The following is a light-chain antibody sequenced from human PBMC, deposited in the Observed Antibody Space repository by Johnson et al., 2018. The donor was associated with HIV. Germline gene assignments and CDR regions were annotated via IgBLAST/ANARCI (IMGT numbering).Light chain of an antibody. J-gene: IGLJ1*01. Sequence: QSVLTQPPSVSAAPGQKVTISCSGSSSNIGNNYVSWYQQLPGTAPKLLIYDNNKRPSGIPDRFSVSKSGTSATLGITGLQNGDEADYYCGTWDGSLSAGCYVIGTGTKVTVL. CDR1: SSNIGNNY. CDR3: GTWDGSLSAGCYV. CDR2: DNN. V-gene: IGLV1-51*01.